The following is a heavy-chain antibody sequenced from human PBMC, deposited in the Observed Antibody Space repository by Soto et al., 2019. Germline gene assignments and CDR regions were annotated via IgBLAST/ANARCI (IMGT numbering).Heavy chain of an antibody. CDR1: GGSFSCYY. CDR3: ARKNRGYFDY. J-gene: IGHJ4*02. Sequence: SETLSLTCAVYGGSFSCYYWSWIRQPPGKGLEWIGEINHSGSTNYNPSLKSRVTISVDTSKNQFSLKLSSVTAADTAVYYCARKNRGYFDYWGQGTLVTVS. D-gene: IGHD3-10*02. V-gene: IGHV4-34*01. CDR2: INHSGST.